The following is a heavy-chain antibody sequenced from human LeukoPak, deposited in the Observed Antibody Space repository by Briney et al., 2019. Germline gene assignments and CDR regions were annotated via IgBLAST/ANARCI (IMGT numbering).Heavy chain of an antibody. Sequence: GGSLRLSCAASGFTFSSYSMNWVRQAPGKGLEWVGRIKSKTDGGTTDYAAPVKGRFTISRDDSKNTLYLQMNSLKTEDTAVYYCTTDYDFWSGYFGSYMDVWGKGTTVTVSS. CDR3: TTDYDFWSGYFGSYMDV. V-gene: IGHV3-15*01. D-gene: IGHD3-3*01. CDR2: IKSKTDGGTT. J-gene: IGHJ6*03. CDR1: GFTFSSYS.